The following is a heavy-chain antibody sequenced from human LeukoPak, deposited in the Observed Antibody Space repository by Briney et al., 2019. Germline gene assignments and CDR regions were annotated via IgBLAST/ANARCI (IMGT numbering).Heavy chain of an antibody. CDR3: ASASVSFGSRGYYGGYFQH. J-gene: IGHJ1*01. D-gene: IGHD3-22*01. CDR1: GYTFTGYY. CDR2: INPNSGGT. V-gene: IGHV1-2*02. Sequence: GASVKVSCKASGYTFTGYYLHWVRQAPGQGLEWMGWINPNSGGTNYEQKFQGRVTMTRDTSISTAYMELSSLRSDDTAVYYRASASVSFGSRGYYGGYFQHWGQGTLVTVSS.